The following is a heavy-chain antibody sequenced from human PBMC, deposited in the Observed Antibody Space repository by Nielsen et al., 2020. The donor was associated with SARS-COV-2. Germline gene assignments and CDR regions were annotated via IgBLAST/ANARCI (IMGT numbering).Heavy chain of an antibody. D-gene: IGHD2-21*01. Sequence: GESLKISCAASGFTFSDYYMSWIRQAPGKGLEWVSYISSSSSYTNYADSVKGRFTISRDNAKNSLYLQMNSLRAEDTAVYYCARVARGETGFDAFDSWGQGTMVTVSS. CDR1: GFTFSDYY. V-gene: IGHV3-11*05. J-gene: IGHJ3*02. CDR3: ARVARGETGFDAFDS. CDR2: ISSSSSYT.